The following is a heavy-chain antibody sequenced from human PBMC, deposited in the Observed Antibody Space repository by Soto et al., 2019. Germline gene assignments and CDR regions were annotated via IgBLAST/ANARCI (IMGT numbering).Heavy chain of an antibody. D-gene: IGHD4-17*01. V-gene: IGHV4-61*01. CDR2: IYNSGDT. CDR3: ARGPTVAASGGYYYYGMDV. CDR1: GGSVSSDSYY. J-gene: IGHJ6*02. Sequence: SETLSLTYTVSGGSVSSDSYYWTWIRQPPGKGLEWIGLIYNSGDTNYNPSLKSRVTMSLDTSKNQFSLKLSSVTAADTAVYYCARGPTVAASGGYYYYGMDVWGQGTTVTVSS.